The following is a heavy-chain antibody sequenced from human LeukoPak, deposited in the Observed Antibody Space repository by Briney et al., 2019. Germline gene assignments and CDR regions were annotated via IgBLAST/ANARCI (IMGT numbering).Heavy chain of an antibody. D-gene: IGHD3-10*01. CDR3: VRGLAGSGSYYLGAFDI. Sequence: VASVKVSCKASGHTFTSYGTTWVRQAPGQGLEGMGRINPNSGGTDYAQKFQGRVTMTRDTSISTAYMQLSRLRSDDTAAYSSVRGLAGSGSYYLGAFDICRQATMVTVSS. CDR2: INPNSGGT. V-gene: IGHV1-2*06. J-gene: IGHJ3*02. CDR1: GHTFTSYG.